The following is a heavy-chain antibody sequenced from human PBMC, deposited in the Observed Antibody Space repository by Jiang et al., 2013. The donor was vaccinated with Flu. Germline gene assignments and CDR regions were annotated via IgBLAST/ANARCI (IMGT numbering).Heavy chain of an antibody. CDR2: ISYDGSNK. J-gene: IGHJ4*02. CDR3: AKPRYSGSQLWGYYFDY. Sequence: LVESGGGVVQPGRSLRLSCAASGFTFSSYGMHWVRQAPGKGLEWVAVISYDGSNKYYADSVKGRFTISRDNSKNTLYLQMNSLRAEDTAVYYCAKPRYSGSQLWGYYFDYWGQGTLVTVSS. V-gene: IGHV3-30*18. CDR1: GFTFSSYG. D-gene: IGHD1-26*01.